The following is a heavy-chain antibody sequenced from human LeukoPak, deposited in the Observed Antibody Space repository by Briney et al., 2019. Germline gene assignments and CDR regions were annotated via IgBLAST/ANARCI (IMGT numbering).Heavy chain of an antibody. CDR3: AKDDYYGSGSYKHYFDY. J-gene: IGHJ4*02. D-gene: IGHD3-10*01. V-gene: IGHV3-23*01. Sequence: GGSLRLSCAASGFTFSSYGMHWVRQAPGKGLEWVSAISGSGGSTYYADSVKGRFTISRDNSKNTLYLQMNSLRAEDTAVYYCAKDDYYGSGSYKHYFDYWGQGTLVTVSS. CDR1: GFTFSSYG. CDR2: ISGSGGST.